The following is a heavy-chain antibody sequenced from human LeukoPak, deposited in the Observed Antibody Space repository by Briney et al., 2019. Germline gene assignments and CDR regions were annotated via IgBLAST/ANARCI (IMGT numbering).Heavy chain of an antibody. Sequence: SETLSLTCTVSGGSISSGDYYWSWIRQPPGEGLEWIRYIYYSGSTYYNPSLKSRVTISVNTSKNQFSLKLSSVTAADTAVYYCARENHDCSSTSCYEEAGSRFDYWGQGTLVTVSS. J-gene: IGHJ4*02. CDR3: ARENHDCSSTSCYEEAGSRFDY. D-gene: IGHD2-2*01. V-gene: IGHV4-30-4*01. CDR2: IYYSGST. CDR1: GGSISSGDYY.